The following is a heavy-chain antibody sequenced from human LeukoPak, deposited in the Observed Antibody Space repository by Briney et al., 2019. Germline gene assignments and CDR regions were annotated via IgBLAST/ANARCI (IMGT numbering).Heavy chain of an antibody. CDR3: ARALTYFDWLSFY. CDR2: ISSSSSYI. J-gene: IGHJ4*02. CDR1: GFTFSSYS. V-gene: IGHV3-21*01. D-gene: IGHD3-9*01. Sequence: GGSLRLSCVASGFTFSSYSMNWVRQAPGKGLEWVSSISSSSSYIYYADSVKGRFTISRDNAKNSLYLQMNSLRAEDTAVYYCARALTYFDWLSFYWGQGTLVTVSS.